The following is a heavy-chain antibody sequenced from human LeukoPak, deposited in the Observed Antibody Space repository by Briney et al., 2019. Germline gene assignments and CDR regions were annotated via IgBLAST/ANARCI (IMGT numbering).Heavy chain of an antibody. D-gene: IGHD2-15*01. CDR1: GYTFTSYG. CDR3: ARDGYCSGGSCYSPYDFDC. J-gene: IGHJ4*02. CDR2: ISAYNGNT. V-gene: IGHV1-18*01. Sequence: GASVKVSCKASGYTFTSYGISWVRQAPGQGLEWMGWISAYNGNTNYAQKLQGRVTMTTDTSTSTAYMELRSLRSDDTAVYYCARDGYCSGGSCYSPYDFDCWGQGTLVTVSS.